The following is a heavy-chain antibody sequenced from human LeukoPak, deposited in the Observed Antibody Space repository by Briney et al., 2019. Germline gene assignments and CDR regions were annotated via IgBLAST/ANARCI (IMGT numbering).Heavy chain of an antibody. V-gene: IGHV4-34*01. CDR2: INHSGST. Sequence: SETLSLTCAVSGGSISSGGYYWSWIRQPPGKGLEWIGEINHSGSTNYNPSLKSRVTISVDTSKDQFSLKLSSVTAADTAVYYCARVRLWFGGPRPFDYWGQGTLVTVSS. D-gene: IGHD3-10*01. J-gene: IGHJ4*02. CDR3: ARVRLWFGGPRPFDY. CDR1: GGSISSGGYY.